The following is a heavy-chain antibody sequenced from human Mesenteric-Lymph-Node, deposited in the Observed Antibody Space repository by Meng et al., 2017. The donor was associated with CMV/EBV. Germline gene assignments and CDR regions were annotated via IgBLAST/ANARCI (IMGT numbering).Heavy chain of an antibody. CDR2: INHSGST. J-gene: IGHJ3*02. V-gene: IGHV4-34*01. CDR1: GGSFSGYY. Sequence: SETLSLTCAVYGGSFSGYYWSWIRQPPGKGLEWIGEINHSGSTNYNPSLKSRVTISVDTSKNQFSLKLSSVTPEDTAVYYCAHGSGSLGAFDIWGQGTMVTVSS. CDR3: AHGSGSLGAFDI. D-gene: IGHD3-10*01.